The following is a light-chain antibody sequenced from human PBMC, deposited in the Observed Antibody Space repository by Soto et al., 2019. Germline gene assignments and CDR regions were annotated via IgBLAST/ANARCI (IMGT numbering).Light chain of an antibody. CDR2: DVN. CDR1: SSDVGGYNL. J-gene: IGLJ3*02. Sequence: QSVLTQPRSVSGSPGQSVTISCTGTSSDVGGYNLVSWYQQYPGKAPKFMIYDVNKRPSGVPDRFSGSKSGNTASLTISGLQAEDEADYYCCSFTGSYTWVFGGGTKVTVL. V-gene: IGLV2-11*01. CDR3: CSFTGSYTWV.